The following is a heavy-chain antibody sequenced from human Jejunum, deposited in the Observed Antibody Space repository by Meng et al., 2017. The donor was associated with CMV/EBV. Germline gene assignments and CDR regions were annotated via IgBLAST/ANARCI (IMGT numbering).Heavy chain of an antibody. CDR3: ARGRTPADY. V-gene: IGHV4-61*08. J-gene: IGHJ4*02. Sequence: LTGTVSGGSVNSGDYYWSWIRQPPGKGLEWIGYIYYSGSANYNPSLKSRVTISIDTSKNQFSLKLSSVTAADTAVYYCARGRTPADYWGQGTLVTVSS. CDR2: IYYSGSA. CDR1: GGSVNSGDYY.